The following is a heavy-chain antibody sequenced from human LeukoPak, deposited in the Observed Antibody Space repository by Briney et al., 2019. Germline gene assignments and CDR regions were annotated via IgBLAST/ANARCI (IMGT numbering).Heavy chain of an antibody. CDR3: AREAQQYYDSSGYL. J-gene: IGHJ2*01. D-gene: IGHD3-22*01. V-gene: IGHV4-30-2*01. Sequence: PSQTLSLTCAVSGGPISSGGYSWSWIRHPPGKGLEWIGYIYHSGSTYYNPSLKSRVTISVDRSKNQFSLKLSSVTAADTAVYYCAREAQQYYDSSGYLWGRGTLVTVSS. CDR1: GGPISSGGYS. CDR2: IYHSGST.